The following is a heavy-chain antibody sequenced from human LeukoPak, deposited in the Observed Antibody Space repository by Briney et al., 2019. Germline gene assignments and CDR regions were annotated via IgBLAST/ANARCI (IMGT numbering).Heavy chain of an antibody. J-gene: IGHJ4*02. V-gene: IGHV4-39*07. D-gene: IGHD2-2*01. CDR1: GGSINNNHYY. CDR2: INHSGST. Sequence: PSETLSLTCAVSGGSINNNHYYWSWIRQPPGKGLEWIGEINHSGSTNYNPSLKSRVTISVDTSKNQFSLKLSSVTAADTAVYYCARNGKDIVVVPAAMSWVYWGQGTLVTVSS. CDR3: ARNGKDIVVVPAAMSWVY.